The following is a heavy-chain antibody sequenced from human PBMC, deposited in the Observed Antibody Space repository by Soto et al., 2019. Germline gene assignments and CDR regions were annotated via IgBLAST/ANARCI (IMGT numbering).Heavy chain of an antibody. D-gene: IGHD2-15*01. V-gene: IGHV4-34*01. CDR2: INHSGST. CDR1: GGSFSGYY. J-gene: IGHJ5*02. CDR3: ARGRVVVAATRLNWFDP. Sequence: ASETLSLTCAVYGGSFSGYYWSWIRQPPGKGLEWIGEINHSGSTKYNPSLKSRVTISVDTSNNQFSLKLSSVTAADTAVYYCARGRVVVAATRLNWFDPWGQGTLVTVSS.